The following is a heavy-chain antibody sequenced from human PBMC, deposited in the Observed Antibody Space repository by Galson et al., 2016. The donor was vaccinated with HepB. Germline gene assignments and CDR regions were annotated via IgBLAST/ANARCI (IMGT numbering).Heavy chain of an antibody. Sequence: QSGAEVTKPGESPRISCKGSGSSFTKYWISWVRQTPGKGLEWMGKIDPSDSYINYSPSFQGHVTLSVDKSIRTAYLHWSSLKASDTAMYYCARHASAGKLGGMDVWGQGTTVVVS. J-gene: IGHJ6*02. V-gene: IGHV5-10-1*01. CDR2: IDPSDSYI. CDR3: ARHASAGKLGGMDV. CDR1: GSSFTKYW. D-gene: IGHD1-1*01.